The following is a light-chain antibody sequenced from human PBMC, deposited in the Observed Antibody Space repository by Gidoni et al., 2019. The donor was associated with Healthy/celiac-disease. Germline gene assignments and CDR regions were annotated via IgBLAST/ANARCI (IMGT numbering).Light chain of an antibody. Sequence: ELVLPQSPATLSLSPGERATRYCRASQSVSSYLAWYQQKPGQAPRLLIYDASNRATGIPARFSGSGSGTDFTLTISSLEPEDFAVYYCQQRSNWPPYTFGQGTKLEIK. V-gene: IGKV3-11*01. CDR1: QSVSSY. J-gene: IGKJ2*01. CDR3: QQRSNWPPYT. CDR2: DAS.